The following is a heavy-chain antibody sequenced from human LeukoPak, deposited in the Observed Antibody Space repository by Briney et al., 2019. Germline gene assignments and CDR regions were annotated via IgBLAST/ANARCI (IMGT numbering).Heavy chain of an antibody. Sequence: GGSLRLSCAASGFTFSSYDMHWVRQAPGKGLEWVAVISYDGSNKYYADSVKGRFTISRDNSKNTLYLQMNSLRAEDTAVYYCARDLSFYGSGSHLDYWGQGTLVTVSS. CDR2: ISYDGSNK. V-gene: IGHV3-30*04. J-gene: IGHJ4*02. CDR3: ARDLSFYGSGSHLDY. D-gene: IGHD3-10*01. CDR1: GFTFSSYD.